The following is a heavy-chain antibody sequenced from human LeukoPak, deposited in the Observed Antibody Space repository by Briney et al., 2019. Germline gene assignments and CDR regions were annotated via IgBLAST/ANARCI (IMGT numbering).Heavy chain of an antibody. J-gene: IGHJ4*02. CDR3: ARDSGMKQQLDYFDY. CDR1: GYTFTSYY. V-gene: IGHV1-46*01. Sequence: GASAKVSCKASGYTFTSYYMHWVRQAPGQGLEWMGIINPSGGSTSYTQKFQGRVAMTRDTSTSTVYMELSSLRSEDTAVYYCARDSGMKQQLDYFDYWGQGTLVTVSS. D-gene: IGHD6-13*01. CDR2: INPSGGST.